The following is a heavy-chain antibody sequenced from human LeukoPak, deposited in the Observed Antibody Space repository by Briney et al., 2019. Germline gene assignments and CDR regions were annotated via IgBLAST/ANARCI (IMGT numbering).Heavy chain of an antibody. CDR3: ARGGYDYPADY. CDR2: LNSPGHTF. Sequence: SLALYRGTSGLTLRGFEMNWVREARGKILEWVSFLNSPGHTFYYADSVRGRFTISRDNAKNSLYLQMNSLGADDTAVYYCARGGYDYPADYWGQGTLVTVSS. V-gene: IGHV3-48*03. J-gene: IGHJ4*02. D-gene: IGHD5-12*01. CDR1: GLTLRGFE.